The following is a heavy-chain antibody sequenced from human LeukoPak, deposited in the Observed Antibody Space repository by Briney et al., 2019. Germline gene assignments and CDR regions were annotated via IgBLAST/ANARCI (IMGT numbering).Heavy chain of an antibody. CDR1: GNSISSGDNC. J-gene: IGHJ4*02. Sequence: PSETLSLTCTVSGNSISSGDNCWSWIRQPAGKGLEWIGRIYTSGSTNYNPSLKSRVTISGDTSKNQFSLRLSPVTAADTAVYYCARASYSYDINGWVPFDYWGQGTLVTVSS. CDR2: IYTSGST. D-gene: IGHD3-22*01. CDR3: ARASYSYDINGWVPFDY. V-gene: IGHV4-61*02.